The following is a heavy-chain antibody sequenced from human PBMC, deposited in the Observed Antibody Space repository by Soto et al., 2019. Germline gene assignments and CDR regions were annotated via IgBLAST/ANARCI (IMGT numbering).Heavy chain of an antibody. Sequence: QITLNESGPTLVKPTQTLTLTCTFSGFSLSTRDVGVGWIRQPPGEALEWLGVVYWDDDKTYSPSLKSRLTITKDTSKNQVVLRMTKMDPVDTATYYCAHCRGGVDSFWGQGTLVTVSS. CDR1: GFSLSTRDVG. V-gene: IGHV2-5*02. J-gene: IGHJ4*02. CDR2: VYWDDDK. D-gene: IGHD5-18*01. CDR3: AHCRGGVDSF.